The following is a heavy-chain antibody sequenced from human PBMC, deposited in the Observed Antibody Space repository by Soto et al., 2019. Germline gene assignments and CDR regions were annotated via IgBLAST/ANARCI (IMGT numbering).Heavy chain of an antibody. CDR1: GGYISGGYYS. D-gene: IGHD1-7*01. Sequence: PSETLSLTCAVSGGYISGGYYSWSWIRQPPGKGLEWIGFIYNSGSTYYNSSLKSRVTISVDRSRNHFSLNLQSATAADTALYYCARETGENWTYEAHWGPGTLVTVSS. CDR2: IYNSGST. V-gene: IGHV4-30-2*01. CDR3: ARETGENWTYEAH. J-gene: IGHJ1*01.